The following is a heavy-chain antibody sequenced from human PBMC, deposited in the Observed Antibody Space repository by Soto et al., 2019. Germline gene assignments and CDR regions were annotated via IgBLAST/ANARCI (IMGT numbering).Heavy chain of an antibody. D-gene: IGHD3-3*01. V-gene: IGHV3-23*01. CDR3: AKGRAITVYGVDILFDY. J-gene: IGHJ4*01. CDR2: ISGSGDNT. Sequence: PGGSLRLSCKASGFSFSDYAMTWVRQAPGKGLEWVSVISGSGDNTFYAASVKGRFAISRDNSKNDLYLQMNSLSADDAAVYFCAKGRAITVYGVDILFDYWGLGTLVTVSS. CDR1: GFSFSDYA.